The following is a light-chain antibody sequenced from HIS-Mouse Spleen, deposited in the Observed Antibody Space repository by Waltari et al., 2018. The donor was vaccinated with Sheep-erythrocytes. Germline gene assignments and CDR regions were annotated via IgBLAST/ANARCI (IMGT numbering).Light chain of an antibody. V-gene: IGLV3-1*01. Sequence: SYELTQPPSVSVSPGQTASITCSGDKLGDKYACWYQQKPGQSPVLVIYQVSKPPSGIPGRFSGSNAGNTATLTISGTQAMDEADYYCQAWDSSTAVFGGGTKLTVL. CDR1: KLGDKY. CDR3: QAWDSSTAV. CDR2: QVS. J-gene: IGLJ2*01.